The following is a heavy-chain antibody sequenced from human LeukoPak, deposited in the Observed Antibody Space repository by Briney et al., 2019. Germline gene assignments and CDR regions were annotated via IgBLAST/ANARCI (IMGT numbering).Heavy chain of an antibody. J-gene: IGHJ4*02. D-gene: IGHD2-21*02. CDR3: AKPYCGGDCYAPDY. Sequence: GGSLRLSCAASGFSFSTYTMNWVRRAPGKGLEWVSSISTSSNYIYYADSVKGRFTISRDNSKNTLYLQMNSLRAEDTAVYYCAKPYCGGDCYAPDYWGQGTLVTVSS. CDR2: ISTSSNYI. V-gene: IGHV3-21*04. CDR1: GFSFSTYT.